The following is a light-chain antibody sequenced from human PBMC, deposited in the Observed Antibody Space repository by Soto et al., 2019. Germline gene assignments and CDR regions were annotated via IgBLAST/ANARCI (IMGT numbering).Light chain of an antibody. J-gene: IGLJ1*01. CDR2: GNS. V-gene: IGLV1-40*01. Sequence: QSALTQPPSVSGAPGQRVTISCTGSSSNIGAGFDVHWYQQLPGTAPKLLVYGNSNRPSGVPDQFSGSKSGTSASLAVTWFQAEDEADYYCQSYDSSLSAYVFGTGTKVTVL. CDR1: SSNIGAGFD. CDR3: QSYDSSLSAYV.